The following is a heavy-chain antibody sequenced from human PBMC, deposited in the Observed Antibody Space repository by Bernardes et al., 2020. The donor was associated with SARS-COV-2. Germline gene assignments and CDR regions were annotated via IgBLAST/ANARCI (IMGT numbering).Heavy chain of an antibody. J-gene: IGHJ4*02. D-gene: IGHD3-22*01. V-gene: IGHV3-74*01. Sequence: SLRLSCAASGFTFSSSWMHWVRQAPGKGLVWVARMNSDGSTINYADSVKDRFTISRDNAENTLYLQMNSLRAEDTAVYYCARAGYYRFDYWGQGTLVTVSS. CDR2: MNSDGSTI. CDR1: GFTFSSSW. CDR3: ARAGYYRFDY.